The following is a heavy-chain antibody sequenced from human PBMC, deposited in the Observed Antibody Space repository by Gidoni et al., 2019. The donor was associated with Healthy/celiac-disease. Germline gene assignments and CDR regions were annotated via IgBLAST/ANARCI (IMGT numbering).Heavy chain of an antibody. D-gene: IGHD5-12*01. CDR2: IYYSGST. J-gene: IGHJ5*02. Sequence: QVQLQESGPGLVKPSHTLSLTCTLSGGSISRGGYYWSWIRQHPGKGLEWIGYIYYSGSTYYNPSLKSRVTISVDTSKNQFSLKLSSVTAADTAVYYCARDRGYGGFGWFDPWGQGTLVTVSS. CDR1: GGSISRGGYY. V-gene: IGHV4-31*03. CDR3: ARDRGYGGFGWFDP.